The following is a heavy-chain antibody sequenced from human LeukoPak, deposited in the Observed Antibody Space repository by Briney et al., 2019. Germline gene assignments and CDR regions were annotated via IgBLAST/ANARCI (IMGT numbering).Heavy chain of an antibody. CDR2: INTNTEKS. CDR3: ATGGGYRFAY. CDR1: GYTFTSYG. Sequence: ASVKVSCTASGYTFTSYGISWVRQAPGQGLEWMGWINTNTEKSTYAPGFTGRYVFSLDSSVNTAYLQISSLKAEDTALYYCATGGGYRFAYWGQGTLVTVSS. V-gene: IGHV7-4-1*02. J-gene: IGHJ4*02. D-gene: IGHD6-25*01.